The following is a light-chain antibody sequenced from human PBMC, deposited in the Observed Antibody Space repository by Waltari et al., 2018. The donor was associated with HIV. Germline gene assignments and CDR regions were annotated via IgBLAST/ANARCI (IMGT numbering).Light chain of an antibody. CDR3: CSCPRSGIRYV. Sequence: QSALTQPASVTGSPGQSFPSSGTGTSRNVGSDDLVSWYQQHPGEAPKLIIYEVTKRPSGVSNRFSGSKSGNTASLTISGLQAEDEADYYCCSCPRSGIRYVFGTGTKVTVL. CDR1: SRNVGSDDL. V-gene: IGLV2-23*02. J-gene: IGLJ1*01. CDR2: EVT.